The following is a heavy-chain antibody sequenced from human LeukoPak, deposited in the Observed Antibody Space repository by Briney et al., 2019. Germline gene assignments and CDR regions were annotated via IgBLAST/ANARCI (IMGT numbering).Heavy chain of an antibody. CDR2: ISYDGSNK. J-gene: IGHJ4*02. Sequence: GGSLRLSCAASGFTFSSYAMHWVRQAPGKGLEWAAVISYDGSNKNYADSVKGRFTISRDSSKNTLYLQMNSLRAEDTAVYYCARGGAMYYFDYWGQGTLVTVSS. D-gene: IGHD3-16*01. V-gene: IGHV3-30-3*01. CDR3: ARGGAMYYFDY. CDR1: GFTFSSYA.